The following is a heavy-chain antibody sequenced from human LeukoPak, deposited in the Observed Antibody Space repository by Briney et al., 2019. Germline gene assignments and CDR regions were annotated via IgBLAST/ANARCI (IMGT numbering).Heavy chain of an antibody. V-gene: IGHV4-39*01. Sequence: SETLSLTCTVSGGSISSSLDFWAWIPQPPGEGLEWIWTLFYCGSTKYNPSLKSRVNIYAVTSKSQFSLKMTSVTAADTAVYYCARRAYSVPYAFEIWGQGTMVTVS. CDR3: ARRAYSVPYAFEI. D-gene: IGHD2-21*01. CDR1: GGSISSSLDF. CDR2: LFYCGST. J-gene: IGHJ3*02.